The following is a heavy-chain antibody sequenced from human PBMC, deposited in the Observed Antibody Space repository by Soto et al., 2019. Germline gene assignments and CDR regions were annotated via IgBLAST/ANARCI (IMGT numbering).Heavy chain of an antibody. CDR3: ARDQDWGAPPYNWFDP. V-gene: IGHV4-31*03. D-gene: IGHD3-16*01. CDR1: GGSISSGGYY. Sequence: SETLSLTCTVSGGSISSGGYYWSWIRQHPGKGLEWIGYIYYSGSTYYNPSLKSRVTISVDTSKNQFSLKLSSVTAADMAVYYCARDQDWGAPPYNWFDPLSQGTLVTVSS. CDR2: IYYSGST. J-gene: IGHJ5*02.